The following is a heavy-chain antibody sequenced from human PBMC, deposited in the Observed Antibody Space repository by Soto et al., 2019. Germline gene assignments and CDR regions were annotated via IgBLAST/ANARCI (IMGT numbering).Heavy chain of an antibody. CDR2: INHSGTT. CDR1: RGSFSGFY. V-gene: IGHV4-34*01. D-gene: IGHD6-25*01. J-gene: IGHJ6*02. Sequence: PSETLSLTCGVYRGSFSGFYWSWVRQTPGGGLEWIGEINHSGTTNYNPSFQNRVTISVDKSTNNFSLKMTSVTAADAAVYYCARGRGYVYGSNFYGLDVWGQGTTVTAP. CDR3: ARGRGYVYGSNFYGLDV.